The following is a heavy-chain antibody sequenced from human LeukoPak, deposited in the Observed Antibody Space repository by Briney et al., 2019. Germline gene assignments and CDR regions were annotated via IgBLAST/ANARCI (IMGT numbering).Heavy chain of an antibody. Sequence: SETLSLTCAVSGGSISRYYWNWIRQPPGKGLEWIGYMYYSGSFYSGSTNYNPSLSGSTNYNPSLKSRVTISVDTSKNQFSLKLPSVTAADTAVYYCARSPTGYYDTQYYFDYWGQGTLVTVSS. V-gene: IGHV4-59*08. CDR2: MYYSGSFYSGSTNYNPSLSGST. J-gene: IGHJ4*02. CDR1: GGSISRYY. D-gene: IGHD3-22*01. CDR3: ARSPTGYYDTQYYFDY.